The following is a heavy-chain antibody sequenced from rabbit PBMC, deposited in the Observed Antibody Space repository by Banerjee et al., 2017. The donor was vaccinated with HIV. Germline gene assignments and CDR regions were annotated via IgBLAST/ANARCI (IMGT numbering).Heavy chain of an antibody. V-gene: IGHV1S47*01. CDR1: GFDISSYH. CDR2: IYAGSGSA. CDR3: ARDLAGVIGWNFDL. Sequence: QEQLVEYGGDLVQPEGSLTLTCKASGFDISSYHISWVRQAPGNGLEWIGIIYAGSGSAAYASWVNGRFTISSDNTQNTVSLQMSSLTAADTATYFCARDLAGVIGWNFDLWGPGTLVTVS. J-gene: IGHJ4*01. D-gene: IGHD4-1*01.